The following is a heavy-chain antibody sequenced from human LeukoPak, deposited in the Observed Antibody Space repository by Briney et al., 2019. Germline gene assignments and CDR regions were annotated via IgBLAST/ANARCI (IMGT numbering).Heavy chain of an antibody. D-gene: IGHD2-21*01. CDR3: ARGSGIP. V-gene: IGHV4-34*01. CDR1: GGSFSGYY. J-gene: IGHJ1*01. CDR2: INHSGST. Sequence: SETLSLTCAVYGGSFSGYYWSWIRQPPGKGLEWIGEINHSGSTNYNPSLKSRVTISVDTSKNQFSLKLSSVTAADTAVYYCARGSGIPWGQGILVTVSS.